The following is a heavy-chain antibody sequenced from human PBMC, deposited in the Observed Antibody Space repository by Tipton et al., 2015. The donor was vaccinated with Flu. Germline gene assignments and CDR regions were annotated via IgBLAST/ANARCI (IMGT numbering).Heavy chain of an antibody. J-gene: IGHJ2*01. D-gene: IGHD4-17*01. CDR2: IYTTGST. Sequence: TLSLTCTVSGVSMSTYYWNWVRQPAGKGLEWIGRIYTTGSTNYNPSLESRVTMSVDTSKNQFSLKVRSVTAADTAIYYCATADYGDYGRYLDLWGRGTLVTVSS. CDR1: GVSMSTYY. CDR3: ATADYGDYGRYLDL. V-gene: IGHV4-4*07.